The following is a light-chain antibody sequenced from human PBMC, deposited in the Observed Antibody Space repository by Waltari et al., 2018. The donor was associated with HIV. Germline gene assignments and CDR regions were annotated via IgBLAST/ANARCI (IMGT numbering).Light chain of an antibody. J-gene: IGLJ2*01. CDR1: SSDVGGYNY. V-gene: IGLV2-14*01. CDR2: EVS. Sequence: QSALTQPASVSGSPGQSITISCTGTSSDVGGYNYVSWYQQHPGKAPKLMIYEVSNRPSGVSNRFSDSKSGNTASLTISGLQAEDEADYYCSSYTSSNTLVVFGGGTKLTVL. CDR3: SSYTSSNTLVV.